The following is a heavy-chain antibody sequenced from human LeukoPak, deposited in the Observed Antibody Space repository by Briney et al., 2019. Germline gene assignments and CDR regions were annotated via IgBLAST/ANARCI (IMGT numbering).Heavy chain of an antibody. V-gene: IGHV3-30*04. J-gene: IGHJ4*02. CDR3: ARALRDSYSD. D-gene: IGHD5-24*01. Sequence: GGSLTLSCTGSGFVFGTYAMHWVRQAPGKGLEWVAVISHDAKTQAVADSVKGRFTISRDNAKNSLYLQMNSLRAEDTAAYYCARALRDSYSDWGQGTLVTVSS. CDR1: GFVFGTYA. CDR2: ISHDAKTQ.